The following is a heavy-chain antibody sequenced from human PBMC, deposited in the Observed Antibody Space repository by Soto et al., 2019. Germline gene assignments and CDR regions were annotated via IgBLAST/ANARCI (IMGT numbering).Heavy chain of an antibody. Sequence: EVQLLESGGALVQSGGSLRLACAASGFTFRGYGMSWVRQAPGKGLEWVSSISDDGVSTYYADSVKGRFTISRDNSKNTLFLQMNSLRAEDTAIYYCAKRVEYRSSTHYSDHWGQGTQVTVSS. J-gene: IGHJ4*02. CDR1: GFTFRGYG. V-gene: IGHV3-23*01. CDR3: AKRVEYRSSTHYSDH. CDR2: ISDDGVST. D-gene: IGHD6-6*01.